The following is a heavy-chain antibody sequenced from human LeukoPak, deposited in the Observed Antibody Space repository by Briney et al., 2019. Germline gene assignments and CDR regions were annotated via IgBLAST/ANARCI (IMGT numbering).Heavy chain of an antibody. CDR2: IKSNSDGGTT. D-gene: IGHD3-10*01. V-gene: IGHV3-15*01. Sequence: GGSLRLSCAASGFTFSSMNWVRQAPGKGLEWVGRIKSNSDGGTTDYAAPVKGRFTISRDDSNTTLYLQMNSLKTEDTAVYYCIGSGNYYRVFDYWGQGTLVTVSS. CDR1: GFTFSS. CDR3: IGSGNYYRVFDY. J-gene: IGHJ4*02.